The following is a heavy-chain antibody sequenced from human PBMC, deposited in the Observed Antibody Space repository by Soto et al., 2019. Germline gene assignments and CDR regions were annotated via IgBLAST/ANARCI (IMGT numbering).Heavy chain of an antibody. V-gene: IGHV3-30*03. CDR1: GFSLSSYG. CDR3: AIIQGLDY. CDR2: ISYYGSNK. D-gene: IGHD3-16*01. Sequence: GSLRLSCAASGFSLSSYGLYWVRQAPGKGLELVAVISYYGSNKYYADSVKGRFTISRDNYNNKLYLQMNSLRAEDTAVYYCAIIQGLDYWGRGSLGSVSS. J-gene: IGHJ4*02.